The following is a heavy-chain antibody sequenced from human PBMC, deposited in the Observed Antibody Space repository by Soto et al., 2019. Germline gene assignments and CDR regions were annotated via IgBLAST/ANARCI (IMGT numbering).Heavy chain of an antibody. D-gene: IGHD2-2*01. J-gene: IGHJ6*02. V-gene: IGHV1-69*01. CDR2: IIPIFGTA. CDR1: GGTFSSYA. Sequence: QVQLVQSGAEVKKPGSSVKVSCKASGGTFSSYAISWVRQAPGQGLEWMGGIIPIFGTANYAQKFQGRVTITADESTSTAYMELSSLRSEDTAGYYCARGVVPASPGYYYYGMDVWGQGTTVTVSS. CDR3: ARGVVPASPGYYYYGMDV.